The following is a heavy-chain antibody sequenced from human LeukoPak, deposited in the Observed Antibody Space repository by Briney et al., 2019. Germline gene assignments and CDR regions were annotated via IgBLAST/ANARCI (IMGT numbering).Heavy chain of an antibody. J-gene: IGHJ6*03. V-gene: IGHV4-34*01. Sequence: SGTLSLTCAVYGGSFSGYYWSWIRQPPGKGLEWIGEINHSGSTNYNPSLKSRVTISVDTSKNQFSLKLSSVTAADTAVYYCAREVVVVPDPYYYYMDVWGKGTTVTVSS. CDR2: INHSGST. D-gene: IGHD2-2*01. CDR3: AREVVVVPDPYYYYMDV. CDR1: GGSFSGYY.